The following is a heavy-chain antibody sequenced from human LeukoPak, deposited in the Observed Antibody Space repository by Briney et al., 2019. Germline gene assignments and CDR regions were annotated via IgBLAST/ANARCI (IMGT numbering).Heavy chain of an antibody. Sequence: GGSLRLSSAGSAFTFSTYDFHWVRQATGKGLEWVSAIGPAGDTYYAGSVKGRFTISRENAKNSLYLQMNSLRAGDTAVYYCARDRCSAGRCYMDVWGQGTTVTVSS. D-gene: IGHD2-15*01. CDR2: IGPAGDT. CDR1: AFTFSTYD. J-gene: IGHJ6*03. V-gene: IGHV3-13*01. CDR3: ARDRCSAGRCYMDV.